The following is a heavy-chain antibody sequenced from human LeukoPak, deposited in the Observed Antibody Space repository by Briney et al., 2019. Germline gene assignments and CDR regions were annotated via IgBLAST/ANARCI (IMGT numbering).Heavy chain of an antibody. CDR2: INHSGST. CDR1: GGSFSGYY. Sequence: PSETLSLTCAVYGGSFSGYYWSWIRQPPGKGLEWIGEINHSGSTNYNPSLKSRVTISVDTSKNQFSLKLSSVTAADTAVYYCARVYDILTAPFDYWGQGTLVTVSS. D-gene: IGHD3-9*01. J-gene: IGHJ4*02. CDR3: ARVYDILTAPFDY. V-gene: IGHV4-34*01.